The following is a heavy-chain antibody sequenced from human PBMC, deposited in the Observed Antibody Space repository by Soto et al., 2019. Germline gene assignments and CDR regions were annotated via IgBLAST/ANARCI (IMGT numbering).Heavy chain of an antibody. CDR3: TRGYGDYVRDY. D-gene: IGHD4-17*01. V-gene: IGHV3-73*01. CDR1: GFTFSGSA. J-gene: IGHJ4*02. CDR2: IRSKSNNYAT. Sequence: EVQLVESGGGLVPPGGSLKLSCAVSGFTFSGSAMHWVRQASGKGLEWVGRIRSKSNNYATAYAASVKGRFTISRDDSKNTAYLQMNSLKTEDTAVYYCTRGYGDYVRDYWGQGTLVTVSS.